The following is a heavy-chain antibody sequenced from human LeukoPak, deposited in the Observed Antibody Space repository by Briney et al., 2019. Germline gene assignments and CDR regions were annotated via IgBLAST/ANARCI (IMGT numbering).Heavy chain of an antibody. CDR2: ISAYNGNT. V-gene: IGHV1-18*01. CDR3: ARELTGYFDWLLPYNYGMDV. CDR1: GYTFTSCG. Sequence: ASVKVSCKASGYTFTSCGISWVRQAPGQGLEWMGWISAYNGNTNYAQKLQGRVTITADESTSTAYMELSSLRSEDTAVYYCARELTGYFDWLLPYNYGMDVWGQGTTVTVSS. J-gene: IGHJ6*02. D-gene: IGHD3-9*01.